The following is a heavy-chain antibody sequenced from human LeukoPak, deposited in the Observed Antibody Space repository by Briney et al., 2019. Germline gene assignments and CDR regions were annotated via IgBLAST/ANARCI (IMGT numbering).Heavy chain of an antibody. CDR1: GFTFSSYE. J-gene: IGHJ4*02. CDR3: PSEVSGSTDY. CDR2: ISSSGSTI. D-gene: IGHD3-10*01. V-gene: IGHV3-48*03. Sequence: GGSLRLSCAASGFTFSSYEMNWVRQAPGKGLEWVSYISSSGSTIYYADSVKGRFTISRDNAKNSLYLQMNSLRAEDTAVYYCPSEVSGSTDYWGQGTLVTVSS.